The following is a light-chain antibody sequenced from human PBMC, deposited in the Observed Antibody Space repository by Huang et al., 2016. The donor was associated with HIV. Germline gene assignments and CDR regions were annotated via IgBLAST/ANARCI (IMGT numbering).Light chain of an antibody. Sequence: DIVMTQSPDSLAVFLGERATINCKSSQSVLYSSNNKNYLAWYQQKPGQPPKLLIYWASTRESGVPDRFSGSGSGTDFTLTISSLQAEDVAVYYCQQYYSTWWTFGQGTKVEIK. J-gene: IGKJ1*01. V-gene: IGKV4-1*01. CDR3: QQYYSTWWT. CDR1: QSVLYSSNNKNY. CDR2: WAS.